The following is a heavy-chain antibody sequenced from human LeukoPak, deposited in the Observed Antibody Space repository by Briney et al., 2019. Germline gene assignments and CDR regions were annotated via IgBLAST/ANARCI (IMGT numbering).Heavy chain of an antibody. CDR2: INPNGGDT. Sequence: GASVKVSCKASAYTFTGYYMHWVRRAPGQGLEWMGWINPNGGDTIYAQKFQGRVTMTRDTSISTAYMELSSLTSDDTAIYYCATYRQVLLPFESWGQGTLVTVSS. CDR3: ATYRQVLLPFES. CDR1: AYTFTGYY. D-gene: IGHD2-8*02. J-gene: IGHJ4*02. V-gene: IGHV1-2*02.